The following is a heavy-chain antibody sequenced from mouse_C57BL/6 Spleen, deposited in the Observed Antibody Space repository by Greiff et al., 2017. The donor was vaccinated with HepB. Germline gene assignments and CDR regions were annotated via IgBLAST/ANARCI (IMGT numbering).Heavy chain of an antibody. Sequence: DVMLVESGGGLVKPGGSLKLSCAASGFTFSSYAMSWVRQTPEKRLEWVATISDGGSYTYYPDNVKGRFTISRDNAKNNLYLQMSHLKSEDTAMYYCARDEGGKLYYGYDGYFDVWGTGTTVTVSS. CDR1: GFTFSSYA. V-gene: IGHV5-4*01. J-gene: IGHJ1*03. D-gene: IGHD2-2*01. CDR3: ARDEGGKLYYGYDGYFDV. CDR2: ISDGGSYT.